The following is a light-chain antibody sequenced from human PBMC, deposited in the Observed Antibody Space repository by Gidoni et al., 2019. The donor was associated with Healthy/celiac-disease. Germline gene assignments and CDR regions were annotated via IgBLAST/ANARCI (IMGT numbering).Light chain of an antibody. CDR1: QAINSN. CDR2: GAS. V-gene: IGKV3-15*01. Sequence: EVVMTQSPAIVSVSPGDTATLSCRASQAINSNLAWYQQRPGQAPRLLIYGASTRATGIPAGFSGSGSGTEFTLTISSLQFEDFAVYYCHQYRNWPSLTFGGGTKVDIK. J-gene: IGKJ4*01. CDR3: HQYRNWPSLT.